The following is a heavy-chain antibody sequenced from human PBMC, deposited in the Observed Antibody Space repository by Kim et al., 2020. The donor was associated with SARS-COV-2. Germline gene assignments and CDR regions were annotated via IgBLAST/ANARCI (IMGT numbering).Heavy chain of an antibody. V-gene: IGHV4-34*01. CDR1: GGSFSGYY. Sequence: SETLSLTCAVYGGSFSGYYWSWIRQPPGKGLEWIGEINHSGSTNYNPSLKSRVTISVDTSKNQFSLKLSSVTAADTAVYYCARAKGRITIFGVVMRPLGYFDYWGQGTLVTVSS. CDR3: ARAKGRITIFGVVMRPLGYFDY. CDR2: INHSGST. D-gene: IGHD3-3*01. J-gene: IGHJ4*02.